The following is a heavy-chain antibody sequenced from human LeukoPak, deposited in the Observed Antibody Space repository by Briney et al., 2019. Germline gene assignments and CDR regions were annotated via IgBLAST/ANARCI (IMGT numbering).Heavy chain of an antibody. CDR1: GGSFSGYY. CDR3: ARSYSSSWYHYFDY. Sequence: SETLSLTCAVYGGSFSGYYWSWIRQPPGKGLEWIGEINHSGSTNYNPSLKSRVTISVDTSKNQFSLKLSSVTAADTAVYYCARSYSSSWYHYFDYWGQGTLVTVSS. J-gene: IGHJ4*02. D-gene: IGHD6-13*01. CDR2: INHSGST. V-gene: IGHV4-34*01.